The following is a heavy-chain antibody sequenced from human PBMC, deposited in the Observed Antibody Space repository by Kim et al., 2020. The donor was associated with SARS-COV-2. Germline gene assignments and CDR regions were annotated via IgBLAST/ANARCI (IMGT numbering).Heavy chain of an antibody. CDR3: ARVDDAFDSSGAFDI. CDR2: ISAYNGNT. D-gene: IGHD3-22*01. J-gene: IGHJ3*02. V-gene: IGHV1-18*01. CDR1: GYTFTSYG. Sequence: ASVKVSCKASGYTFTSYGISWVRQAPGQGLEWMGWISAYNGNTNYAQKLQGRVTMTTDTSTSTAYMELRSLRSDDTAVYYCARVDDAFDSSGAFDIWGQGTMVTVSS.